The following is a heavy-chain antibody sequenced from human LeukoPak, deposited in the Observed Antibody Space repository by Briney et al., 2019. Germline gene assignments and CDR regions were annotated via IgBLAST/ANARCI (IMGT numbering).Heavy chain of an antibody. CDR2: ISYDGSNK. V-gene: IGHV3-30-3*01. CDR3: ASAYYYDSSGYEPGPLDY. Sequence: QFGGSLRLSCAASGFTFSSYAMHWVRQAPGKGLEWVAVISYDGSNKYYADSVKGRFTISRDNSKNTLYLQMNSLRAEDTAVYYCASAYYYDSSGYEPGPLDYWGQGTLVTVSS. CDR1: GFTFSSYA. J-gene: IGHJ4*02. D-gene: IGHD3-22*01.